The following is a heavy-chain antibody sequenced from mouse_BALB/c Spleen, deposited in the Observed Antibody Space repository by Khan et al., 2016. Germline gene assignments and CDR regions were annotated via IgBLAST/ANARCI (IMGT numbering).Heavy chain of an antibody. V-gene: IGHV1-15*01. J-gene: IGHJ2*01. D-gene: IGHD2-4*01. CDR1: GYTFTDYE. CDR3: TKGLRRGYYFDY. CDR2: IHPGNGGS. Sequence: QVQLQQSGAELVRPGASVKLSCKALGYTFTDYEMHWVKQTPVRGLEWIGAIHPGNGGSAYNQKFKGKATLTADISSSTAYMELSSLTSEESAVYFCTKGLRRGYYFDYWGQGTALTVSS.